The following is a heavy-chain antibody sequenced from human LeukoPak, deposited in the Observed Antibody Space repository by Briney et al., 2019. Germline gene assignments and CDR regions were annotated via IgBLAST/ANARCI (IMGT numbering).Heavy chain of an antibody. CDR3: ARGMDTAMVDY. CDR2: MNPKSGNP. V-gene: IGHV1-8*01. J-gene: IGHJ4*02. CDR1: GYTFTIYD. Sequence: ASVKVSCKASGYTFTIYDIKWVRQAPGQGLEWMGCMNPKSGNPGYAQKFQGRVTMTRNTSISTAYMELSSLRSEDTAVYYCARGMDTAMVDYWGQGTLVTVSS. D-gene: IGHD5-18*01.